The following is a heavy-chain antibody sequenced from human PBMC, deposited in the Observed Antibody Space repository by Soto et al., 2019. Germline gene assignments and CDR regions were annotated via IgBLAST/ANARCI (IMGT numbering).Heavy chain of an antibody. D-gene: IGHD1-20*01. J-gene: IGHJ3*02. V-gene: IGHV3-15*01. CDR2: IKSKTDGGTT. CDR3: TTDRFNWEVGI. Sequence: GGSLRLSCAASGFTFSNAWMSWVRQAPGKGLEWVGRIKSKTDGGTTDYAAPVKGRFTISRDDSKNTLYLQMNSLKTEDTALYYCTTDRFNWEVGIWGQGTMVTGSS. CDR1: GFTFSNAW.